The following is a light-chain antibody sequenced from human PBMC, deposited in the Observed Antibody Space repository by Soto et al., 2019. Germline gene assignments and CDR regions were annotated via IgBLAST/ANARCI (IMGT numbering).Light chain of an antibody. CDR1: QNINSW. CDR3: QQYKSYPWT. Sequence: DIQMTQSPSTLSASVGDRVTITCRASQNINSWLAWYHQKPGKAPNLLIFDASNLESGVPSRFSGTGSGTEFTLTISSLQPGDFATYYCQQYKSYPWTFGQGTKVEIK. J-gene: IGKJ1*01. CDR2: DAS. V-gene: IGKV1-5*01.